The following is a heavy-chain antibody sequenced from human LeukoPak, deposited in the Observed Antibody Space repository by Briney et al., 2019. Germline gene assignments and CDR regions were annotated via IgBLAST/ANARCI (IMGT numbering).Heavy chain of an antibody. CDR3: ARVALITMVRGYYYGMDV. D-gene: IGHD3-10*01. Sequence: ASVKVSCKASGYTFTSYGISWVRQAPGQGLERMGWISAYNGNTNYAQKLQGRVTMTTDTSTSTAYMELRSLRSDDTAVYYCARVALITMVRGYYYGMDVWGQGTTVTVSS. V-gene: IGHV1-18*01. CDR1: GYTFTSYG. CDR2: ISAYNGNT. J-gene: IGHJ6*02.